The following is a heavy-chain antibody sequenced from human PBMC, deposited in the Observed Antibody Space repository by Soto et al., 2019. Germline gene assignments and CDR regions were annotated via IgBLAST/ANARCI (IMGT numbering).Heavy chain of an antibody. CDR1: GYSISSGGYY. D-gene: IGHD1-26*01. CDR2: IDYSGNT. V-gene: IGHV4-31*03. J-gene: IGHJ4*02. Sequence: QVQLQVSGPGLVKPSQTLSLTCTVSGYSISSGGYYWSWIRQHPGKGLEWVGYIDYSGNTYYNPSRKSRVTMSLDTSKNQSSLNLSSVAAADAAMFYCATIAKQSARLDFWGQGTLVTVSS. CDR3: ATIAKQSARLDF.